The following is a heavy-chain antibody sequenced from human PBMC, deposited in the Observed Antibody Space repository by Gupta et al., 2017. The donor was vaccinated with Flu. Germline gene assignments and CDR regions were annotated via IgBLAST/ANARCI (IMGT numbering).Heavy chain of an antibody. V-gene: IGHV4-34*01. Sequence: GSFSGYYWTWIRQPPGKGLEWIGEIKSSESCNDNPSLKSRVTISIDTARKQFSLKLRYVNAADTAVYYWARGGLKGMQIQHWGQGTLVTVSS. J-gene: IGHJ1*01. D-gene: IGHD3-16*01. CDR2: IKSSESC. CDR1: GSFSGYY. CDR3: ARGGLKGMQIQH.